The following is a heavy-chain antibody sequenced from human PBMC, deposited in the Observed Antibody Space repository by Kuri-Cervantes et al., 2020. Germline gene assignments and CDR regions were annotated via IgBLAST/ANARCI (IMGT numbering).Heavy chain of an antibody. Sequence: GESLKISCAASGFSFSNYNMHWVRQAPGEGLEWVAVISNDGNNKYYADSVKGRFTISRDNSKNTLYLQMNSLRAEDTAVYYCAKDMYHYGSGSLKPGWYYYYGMDVWGQGTTVTVSS. D-gene: IGHD3-10*01. V-gene: IGHV3-30*18. CDR3: AKDMYHYGSGSLKPGWYYYYGMDV. J-gene: IGHJ6*02. CDR2: ISNDGNNK. CDR1: GFSFSNYN.